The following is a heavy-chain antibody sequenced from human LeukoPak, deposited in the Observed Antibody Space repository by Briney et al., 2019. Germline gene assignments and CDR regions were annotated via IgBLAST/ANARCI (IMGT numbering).Heavy chain of an antibody. CDR2: IRYDGSNK. D-gene: IGHD1-1*01. Sequence: GGSLRLSCAASGFTFSSYGMHWVRQARGKGREWGAFIRYDGSNKYYADSVKGRGTIYRENAKNRLYLQMNSLRAEDTAVYYCAKDKGFGTGTLDYWGQGTLVTVSS. CDR1: GFTFSSYG. CDR3: AKDKGFGTGTLDY. J-gene: IGHJ4*02. V-gene: IGHV3-30*02.